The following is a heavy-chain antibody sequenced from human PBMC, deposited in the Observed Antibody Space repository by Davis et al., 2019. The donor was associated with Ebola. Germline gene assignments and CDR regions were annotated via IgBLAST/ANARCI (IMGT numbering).Heavy chain of an antibody. CDR3: AKDRGPQYFKN. D-gene: IGHD3-16*01. CDR1: GFTFSSYG. Sequence: GESLKISCAASGFTFSSYGMHWVRQAPGKGLEWVAFMSYDGSSKYYADSVKGRFTISRGNSQNTLYLQMNSLRAEDTAVYYCAKDRGPQYFKNWGQGTLVTVSS. V-gene: IGHV3-30*18. J-gene: IGHJ4*02. CDR2: MSYDGSSK.